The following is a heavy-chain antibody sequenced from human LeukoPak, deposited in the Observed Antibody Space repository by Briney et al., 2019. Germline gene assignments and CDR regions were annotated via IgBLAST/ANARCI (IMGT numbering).Heavy chain of an antibody. J-gene: IGHJ4*02. V-gene: IGHV4-39*07. D-gene: IGHD6-13*01. CDR2: IYYSGST. Sequence: PSETLSLTCTVSGGSISSSSYYWGWIRQPPGKGLEWIGSIYYSGSTYYNPSLKSRVTISVDTSKNQFSLKLSSVTAADTAVYYCARSVPWYSSSWSFDYWGQGTLVTVSS. CDR3: ARSVPWYSSSWSFDY. CDR1: GGSISSSSYY.